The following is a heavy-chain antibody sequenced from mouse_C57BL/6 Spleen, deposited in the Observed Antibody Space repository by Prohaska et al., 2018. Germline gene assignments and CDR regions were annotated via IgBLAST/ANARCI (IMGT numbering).Heavy chain of an antibody. V-gene: IGHV1-55*01. D-gene: IGHD1-1*01. J-gene: IGHJ1*03. CDR1: GYTFTSYW. Sequence: QVQLQQPGAELVKPGASVKMSCKASGYTFTSYWITWVKQRPGQGLEWIGDIYPGSGSTNYNEKFKSKATLTGDTSSSTAYMQLSSLTSEDSAVYYCARRDYYGSSWYVDVWGTGTTVTVSS. CDR3: ARRDYYGSSWYVDV. CDR2: IYPGSGST.